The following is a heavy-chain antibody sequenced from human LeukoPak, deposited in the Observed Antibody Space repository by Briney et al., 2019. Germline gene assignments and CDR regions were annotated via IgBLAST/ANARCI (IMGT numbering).Heavy chain of an antibody. J-gene: IGHJ6*03. V-gene: IGHV4-39*01. CDR1: GGSISSSSYY. CDR2: IYYSGST. D-gene: IGHD6-6*01. Sequence: SETLSLTCTVSGGSISSSSYYWGWIRQPPGKGLEWIGSIYYSGSTYYNPSLKSRVTISVDTSKNQFSLKLSSVTAADTAVYYCARHFEARRSYYMDVWGKGTTVTVSS. CDR3: ARHFEARRSYYMDV.